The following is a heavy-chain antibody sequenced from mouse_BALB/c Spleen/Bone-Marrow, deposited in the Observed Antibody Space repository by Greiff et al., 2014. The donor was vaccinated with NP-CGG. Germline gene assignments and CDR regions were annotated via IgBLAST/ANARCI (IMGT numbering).Heavy chain of an antibody. CDR2: INPYNDGT. D-gene: IGHD2-14*01. Sequence: EVQLQQSGPELVKPGASVKMSCKASGYTLSSYVMHWVKQKPGQGLEWIGYINPYNDGTKYDEKFKGKATLTSDKSSSTAYMELSSLTSEDSAVYYCAKGDSYRYDFDYWGQGTTLTVSS. J-gene: IGHJ2*01. CDR1: GYTLSSYV. V-gene: IGHV1-14*01. CDR3: AKGDSYRYDFDY.